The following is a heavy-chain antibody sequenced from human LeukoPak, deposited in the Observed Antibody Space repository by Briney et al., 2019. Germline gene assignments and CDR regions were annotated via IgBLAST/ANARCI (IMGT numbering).Heavy chain of an antibody. CDR3: ARAQGNGLIDF. J-gene: IGHJ4*02. V-gene: IGHV4-39*01. Sequence: SETLSLTCTVSGVSISSSNSYWGWIRQPPGKGLEWIGSIYYSGNTYYNASLKSQVSISIDTSKNQFSLRLSSVTAADTADYYCARAQGNGLIDFWGQGTLVTVSS. CDR2: IYYSGNT. D-gene: IGHD3/OR15-3a*01. CDR1: GVSISSSNSY.